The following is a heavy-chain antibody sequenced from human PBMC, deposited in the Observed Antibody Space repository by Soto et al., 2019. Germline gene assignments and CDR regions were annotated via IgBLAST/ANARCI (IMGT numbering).Heavy chain of an antibody. CDR2: IYYSGST. CDR1: GGSVSSGSYY. D-gene: IGHD1-7*01. CDR3: ARRLELRHYYYYYGMDV. V-gene: IGHV4-61*01. J-gene: IGHJ6*02. Sequence: PSETLSLTCTASGGSVSSGSYYWSWIRQPPGKGLEWIGYIYYSGSTNYNPSLKSRVTISVDTSKNQFSLKLSSVTAADTAVYYCARRLELRHYYYYYGMDVWGQGTTVTVSS.